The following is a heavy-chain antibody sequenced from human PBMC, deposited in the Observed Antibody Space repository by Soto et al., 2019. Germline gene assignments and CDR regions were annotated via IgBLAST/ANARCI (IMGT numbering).Heavy chain of an antibody. J-gene: IGHJ4*02. Sequence: QVQLVQSGAEVKKPGSSVKVSCKASGGTFSSYTISWVRQAPGQGLEWMGRIIPILGIANYAQKFQGRVTITADKSTSTAYMELSSLRSEDTAVYYCARAVADQLLKKVGGPTDRGNDYWGQGTLVTVSS. D-gene: IGHD2-2*01. CDR1: GGTFSSYT. V-gene: IGHV1-69*02. CDR3: ARAVADQLLKKVGGPTDRGNDY. CDR2: IIPILGIA.